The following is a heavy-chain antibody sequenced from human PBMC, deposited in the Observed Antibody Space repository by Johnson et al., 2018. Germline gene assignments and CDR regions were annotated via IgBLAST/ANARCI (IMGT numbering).Heavy chain of an antibody. D-gene: IGHD4-17*01. V-gene: IGHV4-59*07. CDR3: ARIDNGELGHLHH. J-gene: IGHJ1*01. Sequence: VQLQESGPGLVRXSDTLSLTCSVSGGSITSYYWAWVRQSPGKGLEWIGYVYYTGTTNYSPSLESRISISVDTSKNHFSLSLRSVTPADTAVYYCARIDNGELGHLHHWGQGTQVTVSS. CDR1: GGSITSYY. CDR2: VYYTGTT.